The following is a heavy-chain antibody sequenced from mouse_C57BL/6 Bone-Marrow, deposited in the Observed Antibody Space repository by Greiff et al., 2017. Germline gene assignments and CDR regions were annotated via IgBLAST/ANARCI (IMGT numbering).Heavy chain of an antibody. J-gene: IGHJ4*01. CDR3: ARPNYYLYAMDY. V-gene: IGHV5-17*01. CDR2: ISSGSSTI. D-gene: IGHD1-1*01. Sequence: EVKLVESGGGLVKPGGSLKLSCAASGFTFSDYGMHWVRQAPEKGLEWVAYISSGSSTIYYADTVKGRFTISRDNAKNTLFLQMTSLRSEDTAMYYCARPNYYLYAMDYWGQGTSVTVSS. CDR1: GFTFSDYG.